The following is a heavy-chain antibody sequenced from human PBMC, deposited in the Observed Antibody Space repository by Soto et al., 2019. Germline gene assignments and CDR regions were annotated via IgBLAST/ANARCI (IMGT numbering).Heavy chain of an antibody. D-gene: IGHD3-3*01. J-gene: IGHJ5*02. CDR3: VRLSNYYDFWSGANWFDP. Sequence: SETLSLTCTVSGGSISSSSDYWGWIRQPPGKGLEWIGSIYYSGSTYYNPSLKSRVTISVDTSKNQFSLKLSSVTAADTAVYYCVRLSNYYDFWSGANWFDPWGQGTLVTVSS. CDR1: GGSISSSSDY. V-gene: IGHV4-39*07. CDR2: IYYSGST.